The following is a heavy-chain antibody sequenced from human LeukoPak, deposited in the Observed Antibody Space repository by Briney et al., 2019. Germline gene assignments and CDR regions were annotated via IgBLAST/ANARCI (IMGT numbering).Heavy chain of an antibody. V-gene: IGHV3-11*01. Sequence: PGGSLRLSCVASGFTFTDDYMTWIRQAPGKGLEWISYISTSSYTIYYADSVKGRFSISRDNSKNTLSLQMNSLRAEDTAVYYCAKDPGKHPYYYMDVWGRGTAVTVSS. CDR2: ISTSSYTI. D-gene: IGHD3-10*01. CDR1: GFTFTDDY. CDR3: AKDPGKHPYYYMDV. J-gene: IGHJ6*03.